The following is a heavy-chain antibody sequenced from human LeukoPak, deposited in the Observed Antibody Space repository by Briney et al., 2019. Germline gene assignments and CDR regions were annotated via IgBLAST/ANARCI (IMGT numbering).Heavy chain of an antibody. Sequence: GGSLRLSCAASGFTFTNYWMTWVRQAPGKGLEWVANIREDGTEKNYVDSVKGRFTISRDNAKNSLFLQMSNLRDDDTAIYYCARHVGISFWGRGTLVTVSS. J-gene: IGHJ4*02. V-gene: IGHV3-7*01. CDR2: IREDGTEK. CDR3: ARHVGISF. CDR1: GFTFTNYW. D-gene: IGHD7-27*01.